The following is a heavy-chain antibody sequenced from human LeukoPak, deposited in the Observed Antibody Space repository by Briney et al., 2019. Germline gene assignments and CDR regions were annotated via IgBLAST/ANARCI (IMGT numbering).Heavy chain of an antibody. D-gene: IGHD3-3*01. V-gene: IGHV3-23*01. CDR1: GFTFSSYA. J-gene: IGHJ5*02. CDR2: ISGSGGST. CDR3: AKDQGRFLEWPFPFWFDP. Sequence: PGGSLRLSCAASGFTFSSYAMSWVRQAPGKGLEWVSAISGSGGSTYYADSVKGRFTISRDNSKNTLYLQMNSLRAEDTAVYYCAKDQGRFLEWPFPFWFDPWGQGTLVTVSS.